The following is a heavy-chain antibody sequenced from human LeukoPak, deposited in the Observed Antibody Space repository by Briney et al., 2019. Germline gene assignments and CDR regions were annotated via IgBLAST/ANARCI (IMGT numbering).Heavy chain of an antibody. D-gene: IGHD5-18*01. V-gene: IGHV4-34*01. CDR3: ARGGIQLWDTFDY. CDR1: GGSFSGYY. CDR2: INHSGST. J-gene: IGHJ4*02. Sequence: SETLSLICAVYGGSFSGYYWSWIRQPPGKGLEWIGEINHSGSTNYNPSLKSRVTISVDTSKNQFSLKLSSVTAADTAVYYCARGGIQLWDTFDYWGQGTLVTVSS.